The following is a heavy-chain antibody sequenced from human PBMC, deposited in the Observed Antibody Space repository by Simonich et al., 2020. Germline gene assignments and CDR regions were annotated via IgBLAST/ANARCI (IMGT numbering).Heavy chain of an antibody. CDR2: ISAYNGNT. CDR1: GYTFTSFG. J-gene: IGHJ3*02. CDR3: ARSTTGTTAFDI. Sequence: QVQLVQSGAEVKKPGASVKVSCKASGYTFTSFGISWVRQAHGQGLEWMGLISAYNGNTNYAQKLQGRVTMTPDTSTSTAYMELRSLRSDDTAVYYCARSTTGTTAFDIWGQGTMVTVSS. D-gene: IGHD1-1*01. V-gene: IGHV1-18*01.